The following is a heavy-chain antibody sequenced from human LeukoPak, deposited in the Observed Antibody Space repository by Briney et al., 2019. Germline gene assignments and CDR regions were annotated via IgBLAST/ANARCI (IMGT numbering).Heavy chain of an antibody. Sequence: SETLSLTCTVSGGSISSSSYYRGWIRQSPGGGLEWIGSIYYNENTYYNHNPSLKSRVTISVDTSKNQFSLKLGSVTAADTAVYYCARHFRDHYSYYYTDVWGKGTTVTVSS. CDR1: GGSISSSSYY. CDR2: IYYNENT. CDR3: ARHFRDHYSYYYTDV. V-gene: IGHV4-39*01. D-gene: IGHD2-21*02. J-gene: IGHJ6*03.